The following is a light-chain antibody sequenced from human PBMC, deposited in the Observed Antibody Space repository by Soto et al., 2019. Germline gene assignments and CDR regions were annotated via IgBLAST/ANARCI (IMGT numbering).Light chain of an antibody. V-gene: IGLV1-44*01. CDR2: TTN. J-gene: IGLJ1*01. CDR3: AAWDDSLNGHV. CDR1: SSNIGTSS. Sequence: QSVLTQPHSASGTPGQRVTISCSGSSSNIGTSSVHWFQLLPGTAPKLLISTTNQRPSGVPERFSGSKSGTSASLAISGLQSEDEADYYCAAWDDSLNGHVSGTGTKVTVL.